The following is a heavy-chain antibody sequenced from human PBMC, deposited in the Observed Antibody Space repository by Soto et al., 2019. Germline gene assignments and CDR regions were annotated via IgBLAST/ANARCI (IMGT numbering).Heavy chain of an antibody. CDR2: IIPIFGTA. CDR1: GGTFSSYA. V-gene: IGHV1-69*06. CDR3: ARESYDSSGYYYNIDV. J-gene: IGHJ6*02. Sequence: SVKVSCKASGGTFSSYAISWVRQAPGQGLEWMGGIIPIFGTANYAQKFQGRVTITAGKSTSTAYMELSSLRSEDTAVYYCARESYDSSGYYYNIDVWGQGTTVTVSS. D-gene: IGHD3-22*01.